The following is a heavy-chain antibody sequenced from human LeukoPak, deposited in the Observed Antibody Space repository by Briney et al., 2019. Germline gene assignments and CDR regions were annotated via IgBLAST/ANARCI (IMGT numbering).Heavy chain of an antibody. D-gene: IGHD6-13*01. CDR2: ISSSRSYI. Sequence: GGSLRLSCAASGFTFSNYTMNWVRQAPGKGLEWVSSISSSRSYIFYADSVKGRFTVSRDNAKHSVYLQMNRLRAEDTAVYYCARAGSGYTSPSDYWGQGTLVTVSS. J-gene: IGHJ4*02. V-gene: IGHV3-21*01. CDR1: GFTFSNYT. CDR3: ARAGSGYTSPSDY.